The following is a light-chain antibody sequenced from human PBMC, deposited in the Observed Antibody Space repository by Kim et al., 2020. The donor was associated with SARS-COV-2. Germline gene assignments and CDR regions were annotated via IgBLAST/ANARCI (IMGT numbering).Light chain of an antibody. CDR1: SLRSYY. CDR3: NSRDSSLTLLV. V-gene: IGLV3-19*01. CDR2: GKD. J-gene: IGLJ2*01. Sequence: ALAQTVRITCQGDSLRSYYASCYQQKPRPAPVLVIFGKDSRPSGIPAQFSGSSSGNTASFTITGAQAEEEADYYYNSRDSSLTLLVFGAGTQLTVL.